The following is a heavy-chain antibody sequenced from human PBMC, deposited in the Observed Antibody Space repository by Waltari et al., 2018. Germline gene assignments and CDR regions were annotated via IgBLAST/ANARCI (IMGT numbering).Heavy chain of an antibody. V-gene: IGHV1-2*02. Sequence: QEQLVQSGSEVKKPGASVRVSCQASGYPFTDYHLHWFRQTPGQGFEWMGWFNPKNGDSNSAEKFLGRVTMTRDTSINTVYLDLSGLRSDDTAVFFCARDPGPIVGAPDLWGQGTLVTVSS. CDR3: ARDPGPIVGAPDL. CDR1: GYPFTDYH. D-gene: IGHD1-26*01. J-gene: IGHJ5*02. CDR2: FNPKNGDS.